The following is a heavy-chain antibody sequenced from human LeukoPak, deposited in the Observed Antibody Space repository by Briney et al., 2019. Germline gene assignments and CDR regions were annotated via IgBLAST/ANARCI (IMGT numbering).Heavy chain of an antibody. J-gene: IGHJ4*02. V-gene: IGHV3-23*01. CDR3: ARTYYYDSSSFKGSSFDY. CDR1: GFTFSSYA. CDR2: ISGSGGST. D-gene: IGHD3-22*01. Sequence: GGSLRLSCAASGFTFSSYAMSWVRQAPGKGLEWVSAISGSGGSTYYADSVKGRFTISRDNSKNTLYLQMNSLRAEDTAVYYCARTYYYDSSSFKGSSFDYWGQGTLVTVSS.